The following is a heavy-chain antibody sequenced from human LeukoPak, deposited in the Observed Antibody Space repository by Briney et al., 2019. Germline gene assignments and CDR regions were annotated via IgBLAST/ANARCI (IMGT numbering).Heavy chain of an antibody. J-gene: IGHJ4*02. V-gene: IGHV3-21*01. CDR2: ITSTSIYR. CDR3: TRKGSQWDFLVDY. D-gene: IGHD2/OR15-2a*01. CDR1: GFTFSNYN. Sequence: PGGSLRLSCAASGFTFSNYNMNWVRQAPGKGLEWVSSITSTSIYRYYADSVKGRFTISRDNSESSLYLQMDSLTAEDTAVYYCTRKGSQWDFLVDYWGQGTRVAVSP.